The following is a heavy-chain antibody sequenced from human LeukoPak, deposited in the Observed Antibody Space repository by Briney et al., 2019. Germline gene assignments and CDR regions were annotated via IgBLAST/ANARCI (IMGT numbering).Heavy chain of an antibody. CDR3: ASRYCTGVNCFAASYMCMDV. V-gene: IGHV3-48*01. CDR1: GFTFSTYS. D-gene: IGHD2-8*02. CDR2: ITGSSSTI. J-gene: IGHJ6*03. Sequence: TGGSLRLSCAASGFTFSTYSMNWVRQAPGKGLEWVSYITGSSSTIYYADSVKGRFTISRDNAKNSLYLQMTSLRVEDTAVYFCASRYCTGVNCFAASYMCMDVWGKGTTVTVSS.